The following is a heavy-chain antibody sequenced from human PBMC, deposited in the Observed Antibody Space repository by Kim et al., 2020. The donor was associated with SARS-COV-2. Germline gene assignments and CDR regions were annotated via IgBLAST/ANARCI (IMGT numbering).Heavy chain of an antibody. D-gene: IGHD6-19*01. J-gene: IGHJ6*02. V-gene: IGHV4-4*02. CDR2: IYHSGST. Sequence: SETLSLTCAVSGGSISSSNWWSWVRQPPGKGLEWIGEIYHSGSTNYNPSLKSRVTISVDKSKNQFSLKLSSVTAADTAVYYCARDGPSYPFIREQWLVRKYGMDVWGQGTTVTVSS. CDR3: ARDGPSYPFIREQWLVRKYGMDV. CDR1: GGSISSSNW.